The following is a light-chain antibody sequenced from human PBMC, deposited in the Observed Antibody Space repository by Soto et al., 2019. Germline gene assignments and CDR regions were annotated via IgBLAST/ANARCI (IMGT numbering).Light chain of an antibody. V-gene: IGKV3-11*01. CDR2: DAS. J-gene: IGKJ5*01. CDR1: QSVSSY. CDR3: QQRSKWPTS. Sequence: EIVLTQSPATLSLSPGERATLSCRASQSVSSYLAWYQQKPGQAPRLLISDASDRATGIPARFSGSGSGTDFTLTISSLEPEDFAVYFCQQRSKWPTSFGQGTRLESK.